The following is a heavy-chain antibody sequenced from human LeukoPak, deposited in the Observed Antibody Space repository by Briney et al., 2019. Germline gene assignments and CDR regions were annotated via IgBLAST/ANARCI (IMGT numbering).Heavy chain of an antibody. CDR1: GFTFDDYG. CDR2: INWNGGST. CDR3: ASSSGYSYGTRNWFDP. D-gene: IGHD5-18*01. Sequence: GGSLRLSCAASGFTFDDYGMSWVRQAPGKGLEWVSGINWNGGSTGYADSVKGRFTISRDNAKNSLYLQMNSLRAEDTALYYCASSSGYSYGTRNWFDPWGQGTLVTVSS. J-gene: IGHJ5*02. V-gene: IGHV3-20*04.